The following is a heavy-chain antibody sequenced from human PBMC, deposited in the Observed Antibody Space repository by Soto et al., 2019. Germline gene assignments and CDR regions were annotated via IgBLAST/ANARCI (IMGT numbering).Heavy chain of an antibody. J-gene: IGHJ4*02. D-gene: IGHD1-26*01. CDR1: GYSISSGYY. V-gene: IGHV4-38-2*01. CDR3: ARGHFGSYYEYFDY. CDR2: IYHSGST. Sequence: SETLSLTCAVSGYSISSGYYWGWIRQPPGKGLEWIGSIYHSGSTYYNPSLKSRVTISVDTSKNQFSLKLSSVTAADTAVYYCARGHFGSYYEYFDYWGQGTLVTVSS.